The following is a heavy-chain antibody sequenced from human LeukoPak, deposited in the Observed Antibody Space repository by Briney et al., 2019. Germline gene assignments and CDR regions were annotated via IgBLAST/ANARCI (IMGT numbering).Heavy chain of an antibody. D-gene: IGHD5-24*01. J-gene: IGHJ4*02. CDR1: GFTFSSYS. V-gene: IGHV3-48*01. CDR2: ISRSSSTI. CDR3: AKSGYNRFDY. Sequence: PGGSLRLSCAVSGFTFSSYSMNWVRQAPGKGLEWVSYISRSSSTIHYADSVKGRFTISRDNSKNTLYLQMNSLIAEDTAVYYCAKSGYNRFDYWGQGTRVTVSS.